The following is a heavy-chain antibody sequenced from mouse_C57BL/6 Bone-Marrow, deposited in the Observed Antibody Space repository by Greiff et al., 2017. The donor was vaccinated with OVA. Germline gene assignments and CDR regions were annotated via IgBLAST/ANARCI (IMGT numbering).Heavy chain of an antibody. D-gene: IGHD2-4*01. J-gene: IGHJ2*01. Sequence: VQLQQPGAELVKPGASVKMSCKASGYTFTSYWITWVKQRPGQGLEWIGDIYPGSGSTNYKEKFKSKATLTVDTSSSTAYMQLSSLTSEDSAVYYCARSRWGLYYDYTSGYWGQGTTLTVSS. CDR2: IYPGSGST. CDR1: GYTFTSYW. V-gene: IGHV1-55*01. CDR3: ARSRWGLYYDYTSGY.